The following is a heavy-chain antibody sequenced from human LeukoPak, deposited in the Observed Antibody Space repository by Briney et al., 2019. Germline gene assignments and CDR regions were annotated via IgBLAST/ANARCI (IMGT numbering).Heavy chain of an antibody. V-gene: IGHV3-7*01. D-gene: IGHD3-22*01. CDR1: GFTFSSYW. CDR2: IKQDGSEK. Sequence: PGGSLRLSCAASGFTFSSYWMSWVRQAPGKGLEWVANIKQDGSEKYYVDSVKGRFTISRDNAKNSLYLQMNSLRAEDTAVYYCAREGDITMIVVEDYFDYWGQGTLVTVSS. CDR3: AREGDITMIVVEDYFDY. J-gene: IGHJ4*02.